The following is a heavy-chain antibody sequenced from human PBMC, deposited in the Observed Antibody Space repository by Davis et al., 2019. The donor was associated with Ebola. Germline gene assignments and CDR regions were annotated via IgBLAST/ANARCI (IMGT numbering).Heavy chain of an antibody. CDR1: GYTFTSYV. CDR3: ARLSSTWSSLYGMDV. D-gene: IGHD6-13*01. V-gene: IGHV1-3*01. Sequence: ASVKVSCKASGYTFTSYVLHWVRQAPGQGLEWVGWINPYTGDTKYSQKFQGRVTIIRDTSATTAYMDLSSLRSEDTAVYFCARLSSTWSSLYGMDVWGQGITVTVSS. CDR2: INPYTGDT. J-gene: IGHJ6*02.